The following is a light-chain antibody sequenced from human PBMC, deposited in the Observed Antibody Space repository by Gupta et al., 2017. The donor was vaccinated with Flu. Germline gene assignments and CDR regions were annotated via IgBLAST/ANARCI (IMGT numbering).Light chain of an antibody. J-gene: IGKJ3*01. V-gene: IGKV3-15*01. CDR3: QQYNRWPPYT. CDR1: RDINSD. CDR2: GAS. Sequence: EVVMTQSPDTLSVSPGERATLSCRASRDINSDLAWYQQKPGQAPRLLIHGASTRATGIPARFSGSWSGTEYTLTISSLQSEDFAIYYCQQYNRWPPYTFGPGTTVEIK.